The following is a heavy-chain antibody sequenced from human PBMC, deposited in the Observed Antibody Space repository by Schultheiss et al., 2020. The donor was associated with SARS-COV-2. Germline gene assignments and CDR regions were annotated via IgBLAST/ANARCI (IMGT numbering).Heavy chain of an antibody. CDR3: ARGVAVAYYYYYYMDV. CDR2: IYYSGST. CDR1: GFTFSSYA. Sequence: GSLRLSCAASGFTFSSYAMHWVRQAPGKGLEWIGYIYYSGSTNYNPSLKSRVTISVDTSKNQFSLKLSSVTAADTAVYYCARGVAVAYYYYYYMDVWGKGTTVTVSS. J-gene: IGHJ6*03. V-gene: IGHV4-59*01. D-gene: IGHD2-15*01.